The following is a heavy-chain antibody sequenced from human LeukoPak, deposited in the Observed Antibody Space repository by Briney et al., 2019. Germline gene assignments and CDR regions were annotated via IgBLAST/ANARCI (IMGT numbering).Heavy chain of an antibody. J-gene: IGHJ4*02. V-gene: IGHV3-7*01. CDR3: ARDSGSYRIFDY. CDR1: GFTFSSYW. D-gene: IGHD1-26*01. Sequence: GGSLRLSCEASGFTFSSYWMSWVRQAPGKGLEWVANIKEDGREKYYVDSVKGRFTISRDNAKDSLYLQMSSLRAEDTAVYYCARDSGSYRIFDYWGQGTLVTVSS. CDR2: IKEDGREK.